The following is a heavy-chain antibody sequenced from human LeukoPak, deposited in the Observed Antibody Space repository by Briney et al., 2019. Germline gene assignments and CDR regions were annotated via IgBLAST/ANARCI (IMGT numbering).Heavy chain of an antibody. CDR3: ARLYYFDY. V-gene: IGHV3-30-3*01. J-gene: IGHJ4*02. Sequence: GGSLRLSCAASGFTFSSYAMHWVRQAPGKGLEWVAVISYDGSNKYYADSVKGRFTISRDNSKNTLYLQMNSLRAEDTAVYYCARLYYFDYWGQGTLVTVSS. CDR2: ISYDGSNK. CDR1: GFTFSSYA.